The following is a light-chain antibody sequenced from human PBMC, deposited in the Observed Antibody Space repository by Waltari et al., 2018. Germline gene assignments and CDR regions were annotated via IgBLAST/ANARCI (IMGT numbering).Light chain of an antibody. Sequence: QSVLTQPPSASGSLGQSVTIPCPGARSNVGVYNFVSWYQQHPGKAPKLIIYEVNKRPSGVPDRFSGSKSGNTASLTVSGLLAEDEADYYCTSYAGKNILVFGGGTNLTVL. CDR1: RSNVGVYNF. CDR3: TSYAGKNILV. J-gene: IGLJ3*02. CDR2: EVN. V-gene: IGLV2-8*01.